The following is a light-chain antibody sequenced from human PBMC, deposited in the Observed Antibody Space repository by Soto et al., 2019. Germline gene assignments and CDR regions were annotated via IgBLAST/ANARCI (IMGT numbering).Light chain of an antibody. V-gene: IGKV3-20*01. CDR2: GAS. CDR3: QQHGSWT. CDR1: QSVSSSY. Sequence: EIVLTQSPGTLSLSPGERATLSCRASQSVSSSYLAWYQQKPGQAPRLLIYGASSRATGIPDRFSGSGSGTDFTLTISRLEPEDFAVYYCQQHGSWTFGQGTKVEIK. J-gene: IGKJ1*01.